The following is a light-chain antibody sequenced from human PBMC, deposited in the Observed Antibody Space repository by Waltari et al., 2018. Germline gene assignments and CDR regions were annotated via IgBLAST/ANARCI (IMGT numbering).Light chain of an antibody. CDR2: EVS. Sequence: QSALTQPPSASGSPGQSVTMSCTGTSTDVGVYNYVSCYQQHPGKAPKLLIHEVSARPSGVPDRFSGSKSGNTASLTVSGLQPEDEADYYCASFAGSNTLFGGGTKLTVL. CDR1: STDVGVYNY. J-gene: IGLJ2*01. CDR3: ASFAGSNTL. V-gene: IGLV2-8*01.